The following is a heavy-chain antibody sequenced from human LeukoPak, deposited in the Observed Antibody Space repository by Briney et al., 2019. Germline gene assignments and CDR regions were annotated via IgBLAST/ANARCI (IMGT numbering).Heavy chain of an antibody. CDR1: GFTFSSYG. J-gene: IGHJ3*02. D-gene: IGHD1-1*01. CDR3: ATPPPTTGTTAFDI. CDR2: IRYDGSNK. Sequence: PGGSLRLSCAASGFTFSSYGMHWVRQAPGKGLEWVAFIRYDGSNKYYADSVKGRFTISRDNSKNTLYLQMNSLRAEDTAVYYCATPPPTTGTTAFDIWGQGTMVTVSS. V-gene: IGHV3-30*02.